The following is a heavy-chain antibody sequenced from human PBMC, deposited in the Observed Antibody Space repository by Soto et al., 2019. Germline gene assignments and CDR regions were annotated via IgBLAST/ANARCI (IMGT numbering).Heavy chain of an antibody. V-gene: IGHV4-4*02. CDR2: IYHSGST. Sequence: PSETLSLTCAVSGCSISSSNWWSLVRQPPGKGLEWIGEIYHSGSTNYNPSLKSRVTISVDKSKNQFSLKLSSVTAADTAVYYCARVVGGYYYGMDVWGQGTTVTVS. D-gene: IGHD2-2*01. CDR1: GCSISSSNW. J-gene: IGHJ6*02. CDR3: ARVVGGYYYGMDV.